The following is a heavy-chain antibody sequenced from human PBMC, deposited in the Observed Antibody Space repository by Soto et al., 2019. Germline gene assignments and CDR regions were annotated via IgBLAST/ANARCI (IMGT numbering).Heavy chain of an antibody. J-gene: IGHJ6*02. D-gene: IGHD4-17*01. CDR3: ARGDYGDSLDYYYGMDV. CDR1: GYTFTSYY. V-gene: IGHV1-46*01. Sequence: GASVKVSCKASGYTFTSYYMHWVRQAPGQGLEWMGIINPSGGSTSYAQKFQGRVTMTRDTSTSTVYMELSSLRSEDTAVYYRARGDYGDSLDYYYGMDVWGQGTTVTVSS. CDR2: INPSGGST.